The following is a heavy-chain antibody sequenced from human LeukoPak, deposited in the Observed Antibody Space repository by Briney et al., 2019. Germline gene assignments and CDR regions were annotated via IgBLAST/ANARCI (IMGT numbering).Heavy chain of an antibody. V-gene: IGHV3-11*06. Sequence: GGSLRLSCAASGFTFSDYYMSWIRQAPGEGLEWISYISNSYTKYADSVKGRFTISRDNAKNSLYLQMNSLRAEDTAVYYCARMNWGNWGQGTLVTVSS. J-gene: IGHJ4*02. CDR2: ISNSYT. D-gene: IGHD7-27*01. CDR3: ARMNWGN. CDR1: GFTFSDYY.